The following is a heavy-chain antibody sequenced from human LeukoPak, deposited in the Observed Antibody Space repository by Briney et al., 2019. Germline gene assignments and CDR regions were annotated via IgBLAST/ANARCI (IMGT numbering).Heavy chain of an antibody. Sequence: SVKVSCKASGYTFTSYDINWVRQATGQGLEWMGRIIPIFGTANYAQKFQGRVTITTGESMSTAYMELSSLRSEDTAVYYCARDIDDNDAFDIWGQGTMVTVSS. CDR3: ARDIDDNDAFDI. CDR2: IIPIFGTA. V-gene: IGHV1-69*05. CDR1: GYTFTSYD. J-gene: IGHJ3*02. D-gene: IGHD3-9*01.